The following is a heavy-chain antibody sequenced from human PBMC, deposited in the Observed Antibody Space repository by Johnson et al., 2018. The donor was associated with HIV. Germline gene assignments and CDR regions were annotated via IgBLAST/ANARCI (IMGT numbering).Heavy chain of an antibody. Sequence: QMLLVESGGGVVQPGRSLRLSCAASGFTFSSYGMHWVRQAPGKGLEWVAVISYDGSNKYYADSVKGRFTISRDNSKNTLYLQMNSLRAEDTAVYYCARPDLGLGFRESNACDIWGQGTMVTVSS. CDR3: ARPDLGLGFRESNACDI. V-gene: IGHV3-30*19. CDR2: ISYDGSNK. CDR1: GFTFSSYG. D-gene: IGHD3-10*01. J-gene: IGHJ3*02.